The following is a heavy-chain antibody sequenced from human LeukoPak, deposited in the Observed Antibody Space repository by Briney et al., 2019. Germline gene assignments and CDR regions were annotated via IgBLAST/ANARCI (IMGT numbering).Heavy chain of an antibody. Sequence: SQTLSLTCAISGDSVSSKSASWNWIRQSPSRGXXWLGRTYYRSKWYNEYAVSVKSRITINPDTSKNQFSLQLNSVTPEDTAVYYCSRDPVWGSAWGQGTLVTVSS. CDR2: TYYRSKWYN. CDR1: GDSVSSKSAS. CDR3: SRDPVWGSA. J-gene: IGHJ5*02. V-gene: IGHV6-1*01. D-gene: IGHD7-27*01.